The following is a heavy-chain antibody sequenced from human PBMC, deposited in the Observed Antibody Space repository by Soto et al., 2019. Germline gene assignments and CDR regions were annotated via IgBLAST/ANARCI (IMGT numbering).Heavy chain of an antibody. V-gene: IGHV3-48*01. CDR3: ARDSGPGIAAAGWTDY. D-gene: IGHD6-13*01. CDR1: GFTFSSYS. CDR2: ISSSSSTI. J-gene: IGHJ4*02. Sequence: EVQLVESGGGLVQPGGSLRLSCAASGFTFSSYSMNWVRQAPGKGLEWVSYISSSSSTIYYADSVKGRFTISRDNAKNSLYLQMNSLRAEDTAVYYCARDSGPGIAAAGWTDYWGQGTLVTVSS.